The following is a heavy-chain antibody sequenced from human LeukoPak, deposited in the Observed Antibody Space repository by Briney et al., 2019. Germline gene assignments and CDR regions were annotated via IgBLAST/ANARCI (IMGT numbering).Heavy chain of an antibody. J-gene: IGHJ3*02. CDR3: AKGRNWNRNAFDI. D-gene: IGHD1-1*01. CDR2: ISGSGGTT. Sequence: GGSLRLSCAASGFAVSANYMSWVRQAPGKGLEWVSAISGSGGTTYYADSVKGRFTISRDNSKNTPFLQMNSLRAEDTAVYYCAKGRNWNRNAFDIWGQGTMLTVSS. CDR1: GFAVSANY. V-gene: IGHV3-23*01.